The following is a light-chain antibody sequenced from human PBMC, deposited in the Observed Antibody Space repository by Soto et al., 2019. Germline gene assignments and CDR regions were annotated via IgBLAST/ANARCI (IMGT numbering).Light chain of an antibody. CDR3: QHYNSYSEA. V-gene: IGKV1-5*03. CDR2: KAS. J-gene: IGKJ1*01. CDR1: QTISSR. Sequence: DIQITQSPSTLSGSVGDRVTITCRASQTISSRLAWYQQKPGKAPKLLIYKASTLKSGVPSRFSGSGAGTECTRTISSLQPDDFATDYCQHYNSYSEAFGQGTKVDIK.